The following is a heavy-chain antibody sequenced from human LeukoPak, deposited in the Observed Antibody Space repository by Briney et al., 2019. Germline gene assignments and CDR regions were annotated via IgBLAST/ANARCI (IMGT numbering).Heavy chain of an antibody. CDR1: GFTFSDSW. J-gene: IGHJ4*02. V-gene: IGHV3-7*01. CDR2: INQDGKTK. D-gene: IGHD4-17*01. Sequence: GGSLRLSCAASGFTFSDSWMTWVRQAPGRGLEWVADINQDGKTKSYTDSVEGRFTISRDNARNSMYLQMSSLRAEDTAVYYCARDPAYGALDYWGQGTLVTVSS. CDR3: ARDPAYGALDY.